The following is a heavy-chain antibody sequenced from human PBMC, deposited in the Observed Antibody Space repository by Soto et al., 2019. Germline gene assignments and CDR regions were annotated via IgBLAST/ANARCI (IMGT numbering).Heavy chain of an antibody. V-gene: IGHV1-18*01. D-gene: IGHD3-10*01. Sequence: QIQLVQSGPDVKKPGASVKVSCKASGYTFSTYGLSWVRQAPGQGLEWMGWISGYNGRTNYAQKFRGRVTLTTDTXAXTAXMELRSLRPDDTAMYYCARDNRKELWVEGLNAMDVWGQGTTVTVSS. CDR1: GYTFSTYG. J-gene: IGHJ6*02. CDR3: ARDNRKELWVEGLNAMDV. CDR2: ISGYNGRT.